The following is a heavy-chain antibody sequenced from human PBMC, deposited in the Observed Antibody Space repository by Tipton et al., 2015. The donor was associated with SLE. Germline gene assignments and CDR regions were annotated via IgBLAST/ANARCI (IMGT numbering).Heavy chain of an antibody. CDR3: ARDSITTSY. CDR1: GFALSDHY. CDR2: ISSSGVTT. D-gene: IGHD3-16*01. V-gene: IGHV3-11*01. Sequence: SLRLSCAASGFALSDHYMSWIRQAPGKGLEWISYISSSGVTTYYADSVQGRFTISRDNAKNSLSLQMNSLRAEDTALYYCARDSITTSYWGQGTLVTVSS. J-gene: IGHJ4*02.